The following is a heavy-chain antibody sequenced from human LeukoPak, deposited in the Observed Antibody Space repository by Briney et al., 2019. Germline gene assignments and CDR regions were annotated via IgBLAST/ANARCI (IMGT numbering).Heavy chain of an antibody. Sequence: GGSLRLSCAASGFTFSSYAMSWVRQAPGKGLEWVSAISGSGGSTYYADSVKGRFTISRDNSKNTLYLQMNSLRAEDTAVYYCAKDQGRPYGSGSYYTAFDYWGQGTLVTVSS. CDR3: AKDQGRPYGSGSYYTAFDY. V-gene: IGHV3-23*01. D-gene: IGHD3-10*01. CDR1: GFTFSSYA. J-gene: IGHJ4*02. CDR2: ISGSGGST.